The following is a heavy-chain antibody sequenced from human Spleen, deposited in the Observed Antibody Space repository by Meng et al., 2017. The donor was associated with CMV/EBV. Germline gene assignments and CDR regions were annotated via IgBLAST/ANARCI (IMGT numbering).Heavy chain of an antibody. V-gene: IGHV4-39*07. CDR1: DCSISSSSYY. CDR2: IYYSGST. D-gene: IGHD6-6*01. CDR3: ARGGSSSSLGRLYYYYGMDV. Sequence: SETLSPTGTVSDCSISSSSYYWGWIRQPPGKGLEWIGSIYYSGSTYYNPSLKSRVTISVDTSKNQFSLKLSSVTAADTAVYYCARGGSSSSLGRLYYYYGMDVWGQGTTVTVSS. J-gene: IGHJ6*02.